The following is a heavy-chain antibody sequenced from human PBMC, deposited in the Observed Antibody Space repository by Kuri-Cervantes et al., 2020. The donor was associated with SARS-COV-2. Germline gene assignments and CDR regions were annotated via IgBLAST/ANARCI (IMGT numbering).Heavy chain of an antibody. D-gene: IGHD4-23*01. Sequence: SETLSLTCAVSGYSIRNGYYWSWIRQPAGKGLEWIGRIYTSGSTNYNPSLKSRVTMSVDTSKNQFSLKLSSVTAADTAVYYCARDLGWGNPDYWGQGTLVTVSS. CDR2: IYTSGST. V-gene: IGHV4-4*07. CDR1: GYSIRNGYY. CDR3: ARDLGWGNPDY. J-gene: IGHJ4*02.